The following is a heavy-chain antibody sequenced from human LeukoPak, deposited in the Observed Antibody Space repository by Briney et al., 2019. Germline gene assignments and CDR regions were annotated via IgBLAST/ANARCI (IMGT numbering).Heavy chain of an antibody. J-gene: IGHJ4*02. CDR1: GGSISSYY. CDR3: ARDGGLRGVFDY. V-gene: IGHV4-59*01. Sequence: ASETLSLTCTVSGGSISSYYWSWIRQPPGKGLEWIGYIYYSGSTNYNPSLKSRVTISVDTSKNQFSLKLSSVTAADTAVYYCARDGGLRGVFDYWGQGTLVTVSS. CDR2: IYYSGST. D-gene: IGHD3-16*01.